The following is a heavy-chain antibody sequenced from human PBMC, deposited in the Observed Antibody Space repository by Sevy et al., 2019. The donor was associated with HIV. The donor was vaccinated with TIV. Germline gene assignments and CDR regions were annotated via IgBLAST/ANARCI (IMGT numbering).Heavy chain of an antibody. D-gene: IGHD5-12*01. Sequence: SETLSLTCIVSDYSITSGYFWGWVRQPPGKGLEWIARICHRGNTDYYPSLKSRVSMSVDTSNNQFSLKLKSVTAADTSGYYCASLSVALSEYDYIDYWGQGILVTVSS. V-gene: IGHV4-38-2*02. J-gene: IGHJ4*02. CDR2: ICHRGNT. CDR3: ASLSVALSEYDYIDY. CDR1: DYSITSGYF.